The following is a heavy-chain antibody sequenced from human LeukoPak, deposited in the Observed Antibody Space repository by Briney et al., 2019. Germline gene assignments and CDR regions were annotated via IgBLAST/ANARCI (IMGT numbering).Heavy chain of an antibody. CDR3: ARARYCSRTSCYLDS. V-gene: IGHV3-23*01. CDR2: ISCSGERT. Sequence: GGSLRLSCAASRFTFNTYAMRGVREAPGKGLEGVSDISCSGERTYYAHPEKGRLTISRDNSKNILYLQVHTLRAEDTAVYSCARARYCSRTSCYLDSWGQGTPVTVS. D-gene: IGHD2-2*01. CDR1: RFTFNTYA. J-gene: IGHJ4*02.